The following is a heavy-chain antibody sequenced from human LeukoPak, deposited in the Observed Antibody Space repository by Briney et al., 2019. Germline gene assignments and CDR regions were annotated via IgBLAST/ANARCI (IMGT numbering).Heavy chain of an antibody. J-gene: IGHJ4*02. CDR1: GGSFSGYY. Sequence: SETLSLTCAVSGGSFSGYYWSWIRQPPGKGLEWIGEINHSGSTNYNPSLQSRVTISVDTSKNQFSLKLSSVTAADTAVYYCARGRVYYYGSGRRDFDYWGQGTLVTVSS. V-gene: IGHV4-34*01. D-gene: IGHD3-10*01. CDR3: ARGRVYYYGSGRRDFDY. CDR2: INHSGST.